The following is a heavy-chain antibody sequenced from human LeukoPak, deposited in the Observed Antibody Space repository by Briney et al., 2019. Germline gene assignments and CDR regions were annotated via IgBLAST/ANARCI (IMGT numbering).Heavy chain of an antibody. CDR3: ARSTYYSGSGRYYFPHFDY. CDR2: IYSGGST. D-gene: IGHD3-22*01. Sequence: PGGSLRLSCSASGFTVSSNYMSWVRQAPGKGLEWVSVIYSGGSTYYADSVKGRFTISRDNSKNTLSLQMNNLRAEDTAVYYCARSTYYSGSGRYYFPHFDYWGQGTLVTVSS. V-gene: IGHV3-66*01. J-gene: IGHJ4*02. CDR1: GFTVSSNY.